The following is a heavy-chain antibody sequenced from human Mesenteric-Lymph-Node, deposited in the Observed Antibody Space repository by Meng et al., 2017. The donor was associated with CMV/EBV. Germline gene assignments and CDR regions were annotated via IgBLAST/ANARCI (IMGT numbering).Heavy chain of an antibody. V-gene: IGHV1-18*01. D-gene: IGHD4-11*01. J-gene: IGHJ5*02. CDR1: GYTFPDSG. CDR3: ARVTMTTAGGGWYDP. Sequence: SGYTFPDSGITWVRQAPGHGLEYMGWISAYNGNTNYAQELQGRVTMTTDTSTNTAYMELRSLRSDDTAVYYCARVTMTTAGGGWYDPWGQGTLVTVSS. CDR2: ISAYNGNT.